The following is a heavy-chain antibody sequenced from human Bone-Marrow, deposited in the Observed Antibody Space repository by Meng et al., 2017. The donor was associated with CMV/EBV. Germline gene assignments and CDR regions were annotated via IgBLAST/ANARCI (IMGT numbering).Heavy chain of an antibody. CDR3: ARYGLGDFDY. J-gene: IGHJ4*02. CDR1: GGSISSSSYY. D-gene: IGHD3-16*01. V-gene: IGHV4-61*05. Sequence: SETLSLTCTVSGGSISSSSYYWGWIRQPPGKGLEWIGYIYYSGSTNYNPSLKSRVTISVDTSKNQFSLKLSSVTAPDTSVYYCARYGLGDFDYWGQGTLVTVSS. CDR2: IYYSGST.